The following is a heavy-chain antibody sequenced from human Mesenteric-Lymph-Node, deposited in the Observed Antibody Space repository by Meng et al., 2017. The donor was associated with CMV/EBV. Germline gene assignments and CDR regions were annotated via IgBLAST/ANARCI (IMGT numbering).Heavy chain of an antibody. Sequence: GESLKISCKGSGYSFTSYWIGWVRQMPGKGLEWMGIIYPGDSDTKYSPSFQGQVTISADKSITTAYLQWSSLKASDTAMYYCARQYVVGGAFDPWAREPWSPSPQ. CDR2: IYPGDSDT. CDR3: ARQYVVGGAFDP. CDR1: GYSFTSYW. D-gene: IGHD2-2*01. V-gene: IGHV5-51*01. J-gene: IGHJ5*02.